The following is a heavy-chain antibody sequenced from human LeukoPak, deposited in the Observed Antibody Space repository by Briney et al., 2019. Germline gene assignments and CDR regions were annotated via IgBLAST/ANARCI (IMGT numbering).Heavy chain of an antibody. J-gene: IGHJ4*02. CDR2: ISGISGRT. Sequence: PGGSLRLSCAASGLTVSSNSMSSVRQAPGKGLEWVSGISGISGRTYYTDSVKGRFTISRDNSKNTLYLQMNSLRAEDTALYYCAKETHYYDSSGYPFEGLFDYWGQGTLVTVSS. CDR1: GLTVSSNS. V-gene: IGHV3-23*01. CDR3: AKETHYYDSSGYPFEGLFDY. D-gene: IGHD3-22*01.